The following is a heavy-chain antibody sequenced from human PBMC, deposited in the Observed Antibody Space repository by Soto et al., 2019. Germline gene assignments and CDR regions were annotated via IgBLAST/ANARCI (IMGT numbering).Heavy chain of an antibody. CDR2: INAGNGNT. CDR1: GYTFTSYA. J-gene: IGHJ4*02. CDR3: ARDRGIAARPEYGY. Sequence: ASVKVSCKASGYTFTSYAMHWVRQAPGQRLEWMGWINAGNGNTKYSQKFRGRVTITRDTSASTAYMELSSLRSEDTAVYYCARDRGIAARPEYGYWGQGTLVTVSS. V-gene: IGHV1-3*01. D-gene: IGHD6-6*01.